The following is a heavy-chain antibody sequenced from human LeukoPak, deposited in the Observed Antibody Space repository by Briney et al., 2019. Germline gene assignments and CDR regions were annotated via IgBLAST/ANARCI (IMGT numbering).Heavy chain of an antibody. CDR2: IYSTGST. D-gene: IGHD4/OR15-4a*01. Sequence: SETLSLTCTVSGGSISSYYWSWIRQPPGKGLEWIGYIYSTGSTNYNPSLESRVTISLDTSKNQFSLKLSSVTAADTAMYYCARSGSYGGVGAYWGQGTLVTVSS. CDR3: ARSGSYGGVGAY. CDR1: GGSISSYY. J-gene: IGHJ4*02. V-gene: IGHV4-59*01.